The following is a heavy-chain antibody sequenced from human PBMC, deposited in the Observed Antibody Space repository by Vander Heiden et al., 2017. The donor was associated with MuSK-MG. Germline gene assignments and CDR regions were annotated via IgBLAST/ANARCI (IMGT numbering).Heavy chain of an antibody. CDR1: GGPIRSTFYY. CDR3: ARLSSPSYYYYFYMDV. CDR2: IYSSGTT. J-gene: IGHJ6*03. Sequence: QLQLQESGPGLVKPSETLSLTCAVSGGPIRSTFYYWRWIRQPPGKGLEWIGSIYSSGTTYYNPSVKSRVTISVDTSKNQFSLSLSSVTTADTAVYYCARLSSPSYYYYFYMDVWGKGTTVTVSS. V-gene: IGHV4-39*01.